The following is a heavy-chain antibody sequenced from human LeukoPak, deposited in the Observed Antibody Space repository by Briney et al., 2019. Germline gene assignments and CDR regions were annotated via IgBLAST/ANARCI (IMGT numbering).Heavy chain of an antibody. J-gene: IGHJ4*02. CDR3: ARLYYDSSGYYQICYFDY. Sequence: SETLSLTCTVSGVSISSSSYYWGWIRQPPGKGLEWIVSIYYSGSTYYNPSLKSRVTISVDTSKNQFSLNLSSVTAADTAVYYCARLYYDSSGYYQICYFDYWGQGTLVTVSS. V-gene: IGHV4-39*01. CDR2: IYYSGST. CDR1: GVSISSSSYY. D-gene: IGHD3-22*01.